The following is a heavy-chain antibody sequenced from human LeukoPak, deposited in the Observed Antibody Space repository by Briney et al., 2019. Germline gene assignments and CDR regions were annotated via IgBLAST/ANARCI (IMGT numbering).Heavy chain of an antibody. D-gene: IGHD5-18*01. V-gene: IGHV4-59*08. J-gene: IGHJ6*03. CDR2: IYYSGST. CDR1: GGSISSYY. Sequence: SETLSLTCTVSGGSISSYYWSWIRQPPGKGLEWIGYIYYSGSTNYNPSLKSRVTISVDTSKNQFSLKLSSVTAADTAVYYCTRQMDTAMVTGHYYYYMDVWGKGTTVTVSS. CDR3: TRQMDTAMVTGHYYYYMDV.